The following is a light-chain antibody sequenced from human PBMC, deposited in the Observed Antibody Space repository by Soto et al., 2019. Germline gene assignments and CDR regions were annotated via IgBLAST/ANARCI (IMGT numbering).Light chain of an antibody. Sequence: DIQMIQSPSTLSASVGDRVTITCRASQSMSSWLAWYQQKPGKAPKLLIYDASSLESGVPSRFSGSGSGTEFTLTISSLQLDVFATYYCQQYNTYPLTFGGGPKVDNK. CDR3: QQYNTYPLT. V-gene: IGKV1-5*01. J-gene: IGKJ4*01. CDR2: DAS. CDR1: QSMSSW.